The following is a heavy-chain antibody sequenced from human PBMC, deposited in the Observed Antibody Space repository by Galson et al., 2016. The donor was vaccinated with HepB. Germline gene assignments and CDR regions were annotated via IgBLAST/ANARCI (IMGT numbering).Heavy chain of an antibody. D-gene: IGHD2-21*02. CDR1: GFTFSHFA. V-gene: IGHV3-23*01. Sequence: SLRLSCAASGFTFSHFAMSWVRQAPGKGLEWFSAISASADRSYYADSVKGRFTISRDNSKNTLYLQMNSLRTEDTAVYYCAKDWGYCGGDCPVYFDLWGRGTLVTVSS. CDR3: AKDWGYCGGDCPVYFDL. J-gene: IGHJ2*01. CDR2: ISASADRS.